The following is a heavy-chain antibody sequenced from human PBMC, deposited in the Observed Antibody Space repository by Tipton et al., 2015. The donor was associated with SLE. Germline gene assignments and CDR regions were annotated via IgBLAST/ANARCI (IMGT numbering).Heavy chain of an antibody. CDR2: INPNSGGT. CDR1: GYTFTGYY. J-gene: IGHJ4*02. Sequence: QLVQSGAEVKKPGASVKVSCKASGYTFTGYYMHWVRQAPGQGLEWMGRINPNSGGTNYAQKFQGRVTMTRDTSISTAYLQWSSLKASDTAMYYCARGDDSSSWYDSFDYWGQGTLVTVSS. D-gene: IGHD6-13*01. V-gene: IGHV1-2*06. CDR3: ARGDDSSSWYDSFDY.